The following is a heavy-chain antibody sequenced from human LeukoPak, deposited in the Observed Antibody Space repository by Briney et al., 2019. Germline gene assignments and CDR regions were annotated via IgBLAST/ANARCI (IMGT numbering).Heavy chain of an antibody. CDR3: ARSIVVVAATPISWFDP. CDR1: GRSISSGGYY. V-gene: IGHV4-31*03. CDR2: IYYSGST. D-gene: IGHD2-15*01. J-gene: IGHJ5*02. Sequence: PSDTLSLTCTVSGRSISSGGYYWSWIRQHPGKGLEWIGYIYYSGSTYYNPSLKSRVTISVDTSKNQFSLKLSSVTAADTAVYYCARSIVVVAATPISWFDPWGQGTLVTVSS.